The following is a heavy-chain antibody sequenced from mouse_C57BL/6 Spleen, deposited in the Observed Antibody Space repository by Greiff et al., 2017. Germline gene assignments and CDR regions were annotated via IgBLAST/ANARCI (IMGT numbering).Heavy chain of an antibody. J-gene: IGHJ2*01. CDR2: IDPENGDT. CDR3: TMVTTGNYFDY. Sequence: VQLQQSGAELVRPGASVKLSCTASGFNIKDDYMHWVKQRPEQGLEWIGWIDPENGDTEYASKFQGKATITADTSSNTAYLQLSSLTSEDTAVYFCTMVTTGNYFDYWGQGTTRTVSS. D-gene: IGHD2-2*01. CDR1: GFNIKDDY. V-gene: IGHV14-4*01.